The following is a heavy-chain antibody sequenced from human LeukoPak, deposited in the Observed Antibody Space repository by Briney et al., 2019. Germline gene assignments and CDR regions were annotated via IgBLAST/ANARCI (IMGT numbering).Heavy chain of an antibody. CDR3: ARLDRNYYYLDV. CDR1: GYTFTVHY. V-gene: IGHV1-2*06. J-gene: IGHJ6*03. Sequence: ASVKVSCKPSGYTFTVHYMNWVRQAPGQGLEWMGRINPTTGVANYAQKFQGGITVTRDTSINTAYMELSSLRSDDTAVYYCARLDRNYYYLDVWGQGTTVTVSS. D-gene: IGHD1-1*01. CDR2: INPTTGVA.